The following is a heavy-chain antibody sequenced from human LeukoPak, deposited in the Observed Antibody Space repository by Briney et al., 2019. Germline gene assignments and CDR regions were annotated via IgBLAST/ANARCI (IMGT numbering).Heavy chain of an antibody. Sequence: SETLSLTCTVSGGSISTYYGNWIRQAPGKGLEWIGYIYYSGSTNYNPSLKSRVAMSVDTSRNQFSLKLSSVTAADTAVYYCATDCPPGGYYYGMDVWGQGTTVTVSS. V-gene: IGHV4-59*01. D-gene: IGHD3-16*01. CDR1: GGSISTYY. J-gene: IGHJ6*02. CDR2: IYYSGST. CDR3: ATDCPPGGYYYGMDV.